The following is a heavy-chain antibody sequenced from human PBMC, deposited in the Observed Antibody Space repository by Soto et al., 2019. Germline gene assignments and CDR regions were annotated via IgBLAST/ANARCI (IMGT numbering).Heavy chain of an antibody. CDR1: GVTSKDHG. CDR3: ARDGWGSNWYFEI. J-gene: IGHJ2*01. CDR2: ISYDGKQT. D-gene: IGHD3-16*01. Sequence: PGGSLRLSCVAPGVTSKDHGMHWVRQTPGKGLEWVAVISYDGKQTYYADSVKGRFTISKDKSKRTLYLQMDSLRVDDTAVYYCARDGWGSNWYFEIWGRGTLVTVSS. V-gene: IGHV3-30*03.